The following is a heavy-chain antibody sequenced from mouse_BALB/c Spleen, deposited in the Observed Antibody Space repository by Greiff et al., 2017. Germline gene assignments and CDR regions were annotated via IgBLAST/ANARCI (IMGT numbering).Heavy chain of an antibody. V-gene: IGHV5-6-5*01. J-gene: IGHJ4*01. CDR3: ASSYDYVAMDD. Sequence: DVKLVESGGGLVKPGGSLKLSCAASGFTFRSYAMSWVRQTPEKRLEWVASISSGGSTYYPDSVKGRFTISRYNARNILYLQMSSLRSEDTAMYYCASSYDYVAMDDWGQGTSVTVSS. CDR1: GFTFRSYA. D-gene: IGHD6-5*01. CDR2: ISSGGST.